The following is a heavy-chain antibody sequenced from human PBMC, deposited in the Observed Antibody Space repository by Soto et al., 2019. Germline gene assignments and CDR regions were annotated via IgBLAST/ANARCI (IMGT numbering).Heavy chain of an antibody. D-gene: IGHD2-15*01. J-gene: IGHJ4*02. CDR3: ARRHSGGFFRFFDS. V-gene: IGHV1-69*06. CDR1: GGSLSTNP. CDR2: TGSGTGPG. Sequence: SVKVSCKASGGSLSTNPISWVRQAPGQGLEWMGGTGSGTGPGNHAQKFQGRLTVTADKSTSTVYMELTNLSSEDTAVYYCARRHSGGFFRFFDSWGQGTLVTVS.